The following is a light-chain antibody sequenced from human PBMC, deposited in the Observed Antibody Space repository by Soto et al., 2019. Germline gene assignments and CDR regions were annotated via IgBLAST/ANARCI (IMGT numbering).Light chain of an antibody. CDR2: DVS. CDR3: SSYTSSSTLYV. V-gene: IGLV2-14*01. J-gene: IGLJ1*01. Sequence: SGLTQPASVSGSPGQSITISCTETSSDVGGYNYVSWYQQHPGKAPKLMIYDVSNRPSGVSNRFSGSKSGNTASLTISGLQAEDEADYYCSSYTSSSTLYVFGTGTKVTVL. CDR1: SSDVGGYNY.